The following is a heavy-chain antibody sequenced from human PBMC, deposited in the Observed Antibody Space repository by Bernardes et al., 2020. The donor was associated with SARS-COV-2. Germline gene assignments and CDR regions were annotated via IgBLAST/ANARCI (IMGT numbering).Heavy chain of an antibody. J-gene: IGHJ4*02. CDR2: LSSSSSYK. CDR3: ARLDDSSSWYVG. CDR1: GFTFSSYD. V-gene: IGHV3-21*01. D-gene: IGHD6-13*01. Sequence: GGSLRLSCVASGFTFSSYDMNWVRQAPGKGLEWVSFLSSSSSYKYYADSVKGRFTISRDNAKNSVYLQLNSLTTEDTAVYYCARLDDSSSWYVGWGRGTLVTVSS.